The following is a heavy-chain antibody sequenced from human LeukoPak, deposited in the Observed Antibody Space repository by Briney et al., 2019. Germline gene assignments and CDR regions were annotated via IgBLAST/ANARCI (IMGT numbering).Heavy chain of an antibody. D-gene: IGHD4-17*01. CDR2: IYYSGST. CDR3: ARGLARTTVTTPTYNWFDP. Sequence: PSETLSLTCTVSGGSISSYYWSWIRQPPGKGLEWIGYIYYSGSTNYNPSLKSRVTISVDTSKNQFSLKLSSVTAADTAVYYCARGLARTTVTTPTYNWFDPWGQGTLVTVSS. CDR1: GGSISSYY. J-gene: IGHJ5*02. V-gene: IGHV4-59*12.